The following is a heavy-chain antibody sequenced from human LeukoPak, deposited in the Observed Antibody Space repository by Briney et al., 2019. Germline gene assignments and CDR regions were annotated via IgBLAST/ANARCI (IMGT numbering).Heavy chain of an antibody. D-gene: IGHD3-22*01. CDR1: GGSIRSNSYY. Sequence: SETLSLTCSVSGGSIRSNSYYWGWIRQPPGKGLEWIGGIYYSGTTYYNPSLKSRVSISVDPSKNQFSLKLSSVTAADTAVYYCARFTMNAFDIWGQGTMVTVSS. CDR3: ARFTMNAFDI. V-gene: IGHV4-39*01. CDR2: IYYSGTT. J-gene: IGHJ3*02.